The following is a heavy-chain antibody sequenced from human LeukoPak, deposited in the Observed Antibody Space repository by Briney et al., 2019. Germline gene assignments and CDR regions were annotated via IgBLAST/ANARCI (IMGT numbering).Heavy chain of an antibody. CDR3: ASARHGDYVWDY. CDR1: GYSFTYW. CDR2: IYSGDSHT. J-gene: IGHJ4*02. V-gene: IGHV5-51*01. D-gene: IGHD4-17*01. Sequence: HGESLKISCKGSGYSFTYWIGWVRQMPGKGLEWVGIIYSGDSHTKYSPSFQGRVTISADKSISTAYLQWSSLEASDTAMYYCASARHGDYVWDYWGQGTLVTVSS.